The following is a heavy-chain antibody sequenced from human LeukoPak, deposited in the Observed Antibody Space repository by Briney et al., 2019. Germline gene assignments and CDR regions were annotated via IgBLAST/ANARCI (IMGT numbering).Heavy chain of an antibody. CDR1: GFTFSSYA. CDR3: AKSSGPGGYYYYGVDV. D-gene: IGHD3-22*01. V-gene: IGHV3-23*01. Sequence: QAGGSLRLSCAASGFTFSSYAMSWVRQAPGKGLEWVSAISGSGGSTYYADSVRGRFTISRDNTKNTLYLEMKSLRGEDTAIYYCAKSSGPGGYYYYGVDVWGQGTTVTVSS. CDR2: ISGSGGST. J-gene: IGHJ6*02.